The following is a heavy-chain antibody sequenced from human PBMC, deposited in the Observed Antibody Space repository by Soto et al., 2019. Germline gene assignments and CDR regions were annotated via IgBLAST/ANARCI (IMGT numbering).Heavy chain of an antibody. CDR3: ARGQGWGDAFDI. D-gene: IGHD3-16*01. CDR2: TRNKANSYTT. J-gene: IGHJ3*02. V-gene: IGHV3-72*01. Sequence: GGSLRLSCAASGFTFSDHYMDWVRQAPGKGLEWVGRTRNKANSYTTEYAASVKGRFTISRDDSKNSLYLQMNSLKTEDTAVYYCARGQGWGDAFDIWGQGTMVTVSS. CDR1: GFTFSDHY.